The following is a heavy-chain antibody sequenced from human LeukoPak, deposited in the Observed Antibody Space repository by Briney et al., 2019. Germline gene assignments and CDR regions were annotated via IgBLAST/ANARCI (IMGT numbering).Heavy chain of an antibody. D-gene: IGHD4-17*01. CDR2: IYSGGNT. CDR3: ARVVRYGDYIDY. Sequence: GGSLRLSCAASGFTVSNNYMSWVRQAPGKGLEWVSVIYSGGNTYYADSVKGRFTISRDNSKNTLYLQMNSLRAEDTAVYYCARVVRYGDYIDYWGQGTLVIVSS. CDR1: GFTVSNNY. V-gene: IGHV3-53*01. J-gene: IGHJ4*02.